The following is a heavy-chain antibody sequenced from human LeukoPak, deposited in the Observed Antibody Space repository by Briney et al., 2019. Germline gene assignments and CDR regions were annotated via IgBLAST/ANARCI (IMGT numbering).Heavy chain of an antibody. V-gene: IGHV4-39*01. CDR3: AASYYYGSGTED. D-gene: IGHD3-10*01. Sequence: SETLSLTCTVSGGSISSSSYYWGWIRQPPGEGLEWIGSIYYSGSTYYNPSLKSRVTISVDTSKNQFSLKLSSVTAADTAVYYCAASYYYGSGTEDWGQGTLVTVSS. CDR2: IYYSGST. J-gene: IGHJ4*02. CDR1: GGSISSSSYY.